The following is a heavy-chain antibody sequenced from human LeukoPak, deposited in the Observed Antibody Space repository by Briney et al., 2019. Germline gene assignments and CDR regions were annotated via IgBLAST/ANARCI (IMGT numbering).Heavy chain of an antibody. CDR3: APGGVPAVFDY. CDR2: ISSSSSYI. J-gene: IGHJ4*02. CDR1: GFTFSSYS. V-gene: IGHV3-21*01. Sequence: GGSLRLSCAASGFTFSSYSMNWVRQAPGKGLEWVSSISSSSSYIYYADSVKGRFTISRDNAKNSLYLQMNSLRAEDTAVYYCAPGGVPAVFDYWGQGTLVTVSS. D-gene: IGHD2-2*01.